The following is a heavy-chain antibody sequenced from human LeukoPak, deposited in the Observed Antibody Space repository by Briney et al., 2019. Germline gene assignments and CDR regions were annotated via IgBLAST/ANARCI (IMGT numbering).Heavy chain of an antibody. CDR2: IYSGGST. J-gene: IGHJ6*03. Sequence: GGSLRLSCAASGFTVSSNYMSWVRQAPGKGLEWVSVIYSGGSTYYADSVKGRFTISRDNSKNTLYLQINSLRAEDTAVYYCSIFYYGSGDYYYYMDVWGKGTTVTVSS. D-gene: IGHD3-10*01. CDR3: SIFYYGSGDYYYYMDV. V-gene: IGHV3-53*01. CDR1: GFTVSSNY.